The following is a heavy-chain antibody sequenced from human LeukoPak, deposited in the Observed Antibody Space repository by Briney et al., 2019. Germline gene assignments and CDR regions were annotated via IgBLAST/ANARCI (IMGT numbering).Heavy chain of an antibody. Sequence: GGSLRLSCAASGFTFSSYGIHWVRQAPGKGLEWVAFIRYDGSNKYYVDSVKGRFTISRDNSKSTLYLQMNSLRAEDTAVYYCARERLGYCTNGVCPFDYWGQGTLVTVSS. CDR1: GFTFSSYG. V-gene: IGHV3-30*02. J-gene: IGHJ4*02. CDR2: IRYDGSNK. D-gene: IGHD2-8*01. CDR3: ARERLGYCTNGVCPFDY.